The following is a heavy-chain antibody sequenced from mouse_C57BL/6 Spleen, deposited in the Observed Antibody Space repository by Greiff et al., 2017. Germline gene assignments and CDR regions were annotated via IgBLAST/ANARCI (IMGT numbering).Heavy chain of an antibody. CDR3: AREGYYEVYFDY. CDR1: GYTFTSYW. Sequence: QVQLQQPGAELVRPGSSVKLSCKASGYTFTSYWMEWVKQRPGQGLEWIGNIYPSDSETHYNQKFKDKATLTVDKSSSTAYMQLSSLTSEDSAVYYCAREGYYEVYFDYWGQGTTLTVSS. J-gene: IGHJ2*01. D-gene: IGHD2-3*01. V-gene: IGHV1-61*01. CDR2: IYPSDSET.